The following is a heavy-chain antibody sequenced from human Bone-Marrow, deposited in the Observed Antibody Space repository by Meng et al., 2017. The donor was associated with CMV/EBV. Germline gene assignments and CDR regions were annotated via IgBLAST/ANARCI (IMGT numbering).Heavy chain of an antibody. J-gene: IGHJ4*02. CDR1: GFTFDDHT. CDR2: IRSKAYGRTT. D-gene: IGHD3-3*01. CDR3: TRGGSGCWSDYSDY. V-gene: IGHV3-49*04. Sequence: GESLKISCTASGFTFDDHTMSWVRQAPGKGLEWVGIIRSKAYGRTTEYAASVKGRFTISRDDSKSIAYLQMNSLKTEDTAVYYCTRGGSGCWSDYSDYWGQGTLVTVSS.